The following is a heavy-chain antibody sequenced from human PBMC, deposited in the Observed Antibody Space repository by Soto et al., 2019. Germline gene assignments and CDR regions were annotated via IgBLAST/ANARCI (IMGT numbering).Heavy chain of an antibody. D-gene: IGHD3-22*01. Sequence: SETLSLTCTVSGDSISSNSHYWGWIRQPPGKGLESIANIYYDGNTYYNPSLKSRVTIPLDTSKNQFSLRLNSVTAADTAVYFCVRGVNYYDISGSTWLDPWGQGALVTVSS. V-gene: IGHV4-39*01. CDR1: GDSISSNSHY. CDR3: VRGVNYYDISGSTWLDP. CDR2: IYYDGNT. J-gene: IGHJ5*02.